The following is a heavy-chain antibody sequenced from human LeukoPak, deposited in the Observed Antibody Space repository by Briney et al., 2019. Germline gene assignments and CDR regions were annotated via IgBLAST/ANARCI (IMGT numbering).Heavy chain of an antibody. CDR2: INSDGINT. J-gene: IGHJ4*02. CDR1: GFTFSNYW. CDR3: AKEEGAASDHGAFDH. D-gene: IGHD6-13*01. Sequence: GGSLRLSCAASGFTFSNYWMHWVRQAPGKGLVWVSRINSDGINTSYADSVKGRFTISRDNSKNTLYLEMNSLKPEDTAVYYCAKEEGAASDHGAFDHWGQGTLVIVSS. V-gene: IGHV3-74*01.